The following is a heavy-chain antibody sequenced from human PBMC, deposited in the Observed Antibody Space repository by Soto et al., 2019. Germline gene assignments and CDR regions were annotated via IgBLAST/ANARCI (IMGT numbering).Heavy chain of an antibody. V-gene: IGHV3-33*01. Sequence: GGSLRLSCAASGFTFSSYGMHWVRQAPGKGLEWVAVIWYDGSNKYCADSVKGRFTISRDNSKNTLYLQMNSLRAEDTAVYYCARDSQTTVTYYYYYMDVWGKGTTVTVSS. J-gene: IGHJ6*03. D-gene: IGHD4-4*01. CDR3: ARDSQTTVTYYYYYMDV. CDR2: IWYDGSNK. CDR1: GFTFSSYG.